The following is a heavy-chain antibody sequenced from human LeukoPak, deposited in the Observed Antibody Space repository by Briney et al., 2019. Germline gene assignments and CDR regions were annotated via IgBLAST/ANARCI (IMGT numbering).Heavy chain of an antibody. V-gene: IGHV3-48*02. CDR1: GFSFSTYS. J-gene: IGHJ6*02. CDR2: ISGSSSPI. Sequence: GGSLRLSCAASGFSFSTYSMNWVRQAPGKGLEWVSFISGSSSPIYYADSVKGRFTISRDNAKDSLYLQMNSLRDEDTAVYYCTRQPLQSSLQFYYYYGMDVWGQGTTVTVSS. CDR3: TRQPLQSSLQFYYYYGMDV. D-gene: IGHD4-11*01.